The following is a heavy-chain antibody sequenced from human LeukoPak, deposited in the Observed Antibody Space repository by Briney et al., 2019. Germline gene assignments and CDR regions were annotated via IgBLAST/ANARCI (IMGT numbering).Heavy chain of an antibody. CDR2: IAFDGSKK. D-gene: IGHD5/OR15-5a*01. V-gene: IGHV3-30*04. CDR3: ARGNSVSYYYYGLDV. Sequence: GGSLRLSCAASGFTFSTYAMHWVRQAPGKGLEWVSVIAFDGSKKYYADSVTGRFTISRDNSKNTLYLQMNSLRPEDTAVYYCARGNSVSYYYYGLDVWGQGTTVTVSS. CDR1: GFTFSTYA. J-gene: IGHJ6*02.